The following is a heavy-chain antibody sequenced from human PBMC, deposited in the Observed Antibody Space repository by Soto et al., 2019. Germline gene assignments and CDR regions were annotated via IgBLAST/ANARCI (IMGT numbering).Heavy chain of an antibody. CDR2: IRYSGST. J-gene: IGHJ4*02. CDR3: ANFGGSGSGY. V-gene: IGHV4-59*01. D-gene: IGHD3-10*01. Sequence: QVQLQESGPGLVKPSETLSLTCTVSGDSISSYYWSWIRQPPGKGLEWIGNIRYSGSTKYNPSLKXPLXIXAATSKNQVSLKLTSVTAADTAMYYCANFGGSGSGYWGQGTLVTVSP. CDR1: GDSISSYY.